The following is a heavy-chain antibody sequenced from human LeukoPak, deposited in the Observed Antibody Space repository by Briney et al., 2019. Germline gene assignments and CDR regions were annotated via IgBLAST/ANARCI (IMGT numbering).Heavy chain of an antibody. J-gene: IGHJ5*02. D-gene: IGHD3-10*01. CDR3: ARALTMVRGVRPSNWFDP. CDR1: GLTFRHYG. V-gene: IGHV3-33*08. CDR2: IWYDGSNK. Sequence: GTSLRLSCAVSGLTFRHYGLHWVRQAPGKGLEWVAVIWYDGSNKYYADSVKGRFTISRDNSKNTLYLQMNSLRAEDTAVYYCARALTMVRGVRPSNWFDPWGQGTLVTVSS.